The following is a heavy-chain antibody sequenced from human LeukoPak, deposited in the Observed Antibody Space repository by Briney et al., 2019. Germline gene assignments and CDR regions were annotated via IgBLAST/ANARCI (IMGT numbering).Heavy chain of an antibody. CDR3: VRGTNDWTGIDY. CDR1: GFTFRNYW. V-gene: IGHV3-74*01. Sequence: GGSLRLSCAASGFTFRNYWMHWARQVPGKGLVWVSRINPDGTSPHYADSVKGRFTISRDNARNTLYLQMNSLRVEDTAIYYCVRGTNDWTGIDYWGQGILVTVSS. J-gene: IGHJ4*02. CDR2: INPDGTSP. D-gene: IGHD2-8*01.